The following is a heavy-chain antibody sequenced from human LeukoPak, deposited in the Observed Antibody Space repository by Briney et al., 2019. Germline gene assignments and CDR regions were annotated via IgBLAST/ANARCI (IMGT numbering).Heavy chain of an antibody. CDR2: IKQDGSEK. Sequence: GGSLRLSCAASGFTFSSYWMSWVRQAPGKGPEWVANIKQDGSEKYYVDSVKGRFTISRDNAKNSLYLQMNSLRAEDTAVYYCAREIGSGWIDYWGQGTLVTVSS. D-gene: IGHD6-19*01. J-gene: IGHJ4*02. CDR3: AREIGSGWIDY. CDR1: GFTFSSYW. V-gene: IGHV3-7*03.